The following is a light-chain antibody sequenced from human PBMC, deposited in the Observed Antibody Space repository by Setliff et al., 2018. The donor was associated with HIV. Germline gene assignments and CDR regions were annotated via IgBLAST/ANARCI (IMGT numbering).Light chain of an antibody. V-gene: IGLV1-40*01. CDR3: QSYDSRLSGYV. CDR1: SSNIGAGYD. CDR2: GYN. Sequence: QSVLPQPPSLSGAPGQRVTISCTGSSSNIGAGYDVHWYKQLPGTAPKLLIYGYNNRPSGVPDRFSGSKSGTSASLAITGLQAEDEADYYCQSYDSRLSGYVFGTGTRVTVL. J-gene: IGLJ1*01.